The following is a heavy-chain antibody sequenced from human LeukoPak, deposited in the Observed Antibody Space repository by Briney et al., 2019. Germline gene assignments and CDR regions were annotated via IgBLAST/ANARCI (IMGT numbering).Heavy chain of an antibody. CDR2: ISAYNGNT. CDR3: ARSYYDILTFGYYGMDV. Sequence: ASVKVSCKASGYTFTSYGISWVRQAPGQGLEWMGWISAYNGNTNYAQKLQGRVTMTTDTSTSTAYMELRSLRSDDTAVYYCARSYYDILTFGYYGMDVWGQGTTVTVSS. V-gene: IGHV1-18*01. J-gene: IGHJ6*02. D-gene: IGHD3-9*01. CDR1: GYTFTSYG.